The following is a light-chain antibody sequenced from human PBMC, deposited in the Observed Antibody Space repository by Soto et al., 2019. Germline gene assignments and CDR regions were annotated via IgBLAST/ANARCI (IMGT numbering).Light chain of an antibody. CDR1: SSNIGSDS. CDR2: NNN. V-gene: IGLV1-44*01. J-gene: IGLJ2*01. CDR3: AAWDDSRNGVV. Sequence: QSVLTQPPSASGAPGQRVTISCSGSSSNIGSDSVSWYQQLPGTAPKLLIYNNNQRPSGVPDRFSGSKSGTSASLAISGLQSEDEADYYCAAWDDSRNGVVFGGGTKLTVL.